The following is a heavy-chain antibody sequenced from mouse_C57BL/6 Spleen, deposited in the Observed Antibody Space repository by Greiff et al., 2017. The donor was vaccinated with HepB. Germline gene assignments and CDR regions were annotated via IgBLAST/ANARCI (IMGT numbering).Heavy chain of an antibody. CDR3: ARSPYGSPYFDV. V-gene: IGHV2-2*01. CDR1: GFSFTSYG. Sequence: VKVEESGPGLVQPSQSLSITCTVSGFSFTSYGVHWVRQSPGKGLEWLGVIWSGGSTDYNAAFISRLSISKDNSKSQVFFKMNSLQADDTAIYYCARSPYGSPYFDVWGTGTTVTVSS. CDR2: IWSGGST. D-gene: IGHD1-1*01. J-gene: IGHJ1*03.